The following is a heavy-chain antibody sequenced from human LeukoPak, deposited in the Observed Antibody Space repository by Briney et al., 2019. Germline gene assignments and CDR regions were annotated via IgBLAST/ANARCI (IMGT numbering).Heavy chain of an antibody. D-gene: IGHD3-10*01. J-gene: IGHJ3*02. CDR2: MNPNSGNT. CDR1: GYTFTSYD. V-gene: IGHV1-8*01. CDR3: ARDGSGSYGNAFDI. Sequence: ASVKVSCKASGYTFTSYDINWVRQATGQGLEWMGWMNPNSGNTGYAQKFQGRVTMTRDTSTSTVYMELSSLRSEDTAVYYCARDGSGSYGNAFDIWGQGTMVTVSS.